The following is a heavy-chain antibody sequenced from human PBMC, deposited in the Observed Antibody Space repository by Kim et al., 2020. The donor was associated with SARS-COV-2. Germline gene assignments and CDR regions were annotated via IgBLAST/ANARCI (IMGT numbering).Heavy chain of an antibody. CDR3: AKLPRGAEKTPFDY. CDR2: ISGSGGST. J-gene: IGHJ4*02. CDR1: GFTFSSYA. Sequence: GGSLRLSCAASGFTFSSYAMSWVRQAPGKGLEWVSAISGSGGSTYYADSVKGRFTISRDNSKNTLYLQMNSLRAEDTAVYYWAKLPRGAEKTPFDYWGQGTLVTVSS. D-gene: IGHD3-10*01. V-gene: IGHV3-23*01.